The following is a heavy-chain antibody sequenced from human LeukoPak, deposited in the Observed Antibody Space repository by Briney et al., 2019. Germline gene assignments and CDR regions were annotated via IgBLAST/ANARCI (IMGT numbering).Heavy chain of an antibody. CDR2: ISPYNGNT. Sequence: GASVKVSCKASGYTFASYGISWVRQAPGRGLEWMGWISPYNGNTNYAQKFQGRVNMTTDTSTSTAYMELRSLRSDDTAVYYCARAPCSSTRCWDDYYYGMDVWGQGTTVTGSS. J-gene: IGHJ6*02. CDR3: ARAPCSSTRCWDDYYYGMDV. CDR1: GYTFASYG. D-gene: IGHD2-2*01. V-gene: IGHV1-18*01.